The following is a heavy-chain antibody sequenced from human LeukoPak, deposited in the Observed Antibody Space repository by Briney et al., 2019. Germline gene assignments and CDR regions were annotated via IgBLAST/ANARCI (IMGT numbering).Heavy chain of an antibody. V-gene: IGHV7-4-1*02. D-gene: IGHD6-13*01. CDR3: ARTLTVAGGKYFQH. J-gene: IGHJ1*01. CDR1: GYTFTNYA. Sequence: GASVKVSCKASGYTFTNYAINWVRQAPGQGLEWMGWINTNTGNPTYVQGFTGRFVFSLGTSVSTAYLQISSLKAEDTAVYYCARTLTVAGGKYFQHWGQGTLVTVSS. CDR2: INTNTGNP.